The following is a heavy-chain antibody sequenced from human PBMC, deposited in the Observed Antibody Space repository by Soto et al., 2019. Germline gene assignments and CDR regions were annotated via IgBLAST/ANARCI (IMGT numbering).Heavy chain of an antibody. CDR3: ARAGENYGSGTFSPPLRSYFNS. V-gene: IGHV1-46*01. CDR1: GYTFTTHY. CDR2: INPSGGRT. J-gene: IGHJ4*02. Sequence: QVQLVQSGAEVKKPGASVTVSCKASGYTFTTHYMHWVRQAPGQGLEWMGIINPSGGRTTYALKFQGRVSLTSDTSTNTVYMELSSLRSADPAVYYCARAGENYGSGTFSPPLRSYFNSWGQGTLVTVSS. D-gene: IGHD3-10*01.